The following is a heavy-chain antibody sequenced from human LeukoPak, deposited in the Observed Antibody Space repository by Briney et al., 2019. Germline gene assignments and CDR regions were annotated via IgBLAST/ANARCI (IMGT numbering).Heavy chain of an antibody. Sequence: ASVKVSCKASGYTFTGYYMHWVRQAPGQGLEWMGWINPNSGGTNYAQKFQGTVTMTRDTSISTAYMELRSLRPDDTAVYYCARDASRDNWFDPWGQGTLVTVSS. CDR2: INPNSGGT. J-gene: IGHJ5*02. CDR1: GYTFTGYY. CDR3: ARDASRDNWFDP. D-gene: IGHD6-13*01. V-gene: IGHV1-2*02.